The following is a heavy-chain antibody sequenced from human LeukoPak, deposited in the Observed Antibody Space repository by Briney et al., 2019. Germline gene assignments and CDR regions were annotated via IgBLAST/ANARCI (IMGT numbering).Heavy chain of an antibody. CDR3: ARIPVYYYYYMDV. Sequence: SETLSLTCTVSGGSISSSSYYWGWIRQPPGKGLEWIGSIYYSGSTYYNPSLKSRVTISVDTSKNQFSLKLSSVTAADTAVYYCARIPVYYYYYMDVWGKGTTVTVSS. D-gene: IGHD2-21*01. CDR2: IYYSGST. CDR1: GGSISSSSYY. J-gene: IGHJ6*03. V-gene: IGHV4-39*01.